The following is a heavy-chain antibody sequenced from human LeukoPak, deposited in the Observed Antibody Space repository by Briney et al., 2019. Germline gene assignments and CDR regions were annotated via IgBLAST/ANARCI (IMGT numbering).Heavy chain of an antibody. D-gene: IGHD4-17*01. Sequence: SVKVSCKASGGTFYNYAISWVRQAPGQGLEWMGRIIPILAIANYAQKFQGRVTITADKSTSTAYMELTSLRSEDTAVYYCATVRHLNYGDPQYWGQGTLVTVSS. CDR1: GGTFYNYA. CDR2: IIPILAIA. J-gene: IGHJ4*02. V-gene: IGHV1-69*04. CDR3: ATVRHLNYGDPQY.